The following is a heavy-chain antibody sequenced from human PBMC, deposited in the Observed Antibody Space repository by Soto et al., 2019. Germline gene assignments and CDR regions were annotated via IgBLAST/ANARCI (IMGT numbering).Heavy chain of an antibody. J-gene: IGHJ4*02. CDR3: ARSVEWLASFDY. V-gene: IGHV4-30-2*01. CDR1: GGSISSGGYS. Sequence: SETLSLTCAVSGGSISSGGYSWSWIRQPPGKGLEWIGYIYHSGSTYYNPSLKSRVTISVDTSKNQFSLKLSSVTAADTAVYYCARSVEWLASFDYWGQGTLVTVSS. D-gene: IGHD6-19*01. CDR2: IYHSGST.